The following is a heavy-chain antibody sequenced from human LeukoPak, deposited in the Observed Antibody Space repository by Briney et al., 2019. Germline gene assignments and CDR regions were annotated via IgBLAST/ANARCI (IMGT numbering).Heavy chain of an antibody. D-gene: IGHD3-3*01. V-gene: IGHV1-46*01. CDR2: INPSGGST. CDR1: GYTFTSYY. J-gene: IGHJ4*02. CDR3: ARGITIFGVVSPPATLGY. Sequence: ASVKVSCKASGYTFTSYYMHWVRQAPGQGLEWMGIINPSGGSTSYAQKFQGRVTMTRDTSTSTVYMELSSLRSEDTAVYYCARGITIFGVVSPPATLGYWGQGTLVTVSS.